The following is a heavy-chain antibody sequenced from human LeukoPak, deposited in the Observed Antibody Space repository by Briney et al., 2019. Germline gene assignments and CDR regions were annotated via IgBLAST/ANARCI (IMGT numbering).Heavy chain of an antibody. CDR1: GGSFSGYY. CDR3: ATLPRITIFPPDY. J-gene: IGHJ4*02. D-gene: IGHD3-3*01. Sequence: SETLSLTCAVYGGSFSGYYWSWIRQPPGKGLEWIGEINHSGSTNYNPSLKSRVTISVDTSKNQFSLKLSSVTAADTAVYYCATLPRITIFPPDYWGQGTLVTVSS. CDR2: INHSGST. V-gene: IGHV4-34*01.